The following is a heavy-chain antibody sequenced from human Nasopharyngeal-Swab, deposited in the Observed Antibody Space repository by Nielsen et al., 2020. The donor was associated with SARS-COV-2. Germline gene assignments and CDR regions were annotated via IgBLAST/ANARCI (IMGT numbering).Heavy chain of an antibody. Sequence: ASVKVSCKASGYTFTSYGLNWVRQAPGQGLEWMGWIGTYNGNANPAQKFQGRVTMTTDTSTNTAYMELRGLRSDDTAVYYCARDYEDSGRWGDFDYWGQGTRVTVSS. CDR3: ARDYEDSGRWGDFDY. V-gene: IGHV1-18*01. CDR2: IGTYNGNA. CDR1: GYTFTSYG. J-gene: IGHJ4*02. D-gene: IGHD5-12*01.